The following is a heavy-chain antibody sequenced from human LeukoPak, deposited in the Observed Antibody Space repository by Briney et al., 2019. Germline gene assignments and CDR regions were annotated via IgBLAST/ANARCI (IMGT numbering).Heavy chain of an antibody. CDR2: IRSKPSNYAT. CDR1: GFTLSDSA. CDR3: TRHRGGGDFPPFDY. Sequence: GGSLRLSCAASGFTLSDSAIHWVRQASGKGLEWVGRIRSKPSNYATAYAASVKGRFTISRDESKNTAYLQMNSLKAEDTAVYYCTRHRGGGDFPPFDYWGQGTLVTVSS. D-gene: IGHD2-21*02. J-gene: IGHJ4*02. V-gene: IGHV3-73*01.